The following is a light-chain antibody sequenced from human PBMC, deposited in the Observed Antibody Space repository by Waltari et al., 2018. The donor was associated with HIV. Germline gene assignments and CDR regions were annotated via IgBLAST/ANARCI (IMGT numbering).Light chain of an antibody. V-gene: IGKV3-15*01. Sequence: EIVLTQSPATLSVSPGERATLSCRASQSVGSHLAWYQQKPGQPPRLLIYGASTRATGISDRFSGSGSGTDFTLTINSLQSEDFAIYYCHQNTLRPPLTFGGGTKVEIK. CDR2: GAS. CDR1: QSVGSH. CDR3: HQNTLRPPLT. J-gene: IGKJ4*01.